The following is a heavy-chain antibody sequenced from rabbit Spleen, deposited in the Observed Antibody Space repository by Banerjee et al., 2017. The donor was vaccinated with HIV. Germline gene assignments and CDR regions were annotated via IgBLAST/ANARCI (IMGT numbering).Heavy chain of an antibody. D-gene: IGHD8-1*01. J-gene: IGHJ6*01. CDR2: IDTGSSGFT. CDR3: GRDTGSSFSSYGMDL. V-gene: IGHV1S45*01. Sequence: QQQLEESGGGLVKPGGTLTLTCKASGFSFSSDYDMCWVRQAPGKGLEWIACIDTGSSGFTYFASWAKGRFTISKTSSTTVTLQMTSLTAADTATYFCGRDTGSSFSSYGMDLWGPGTLVTVS. CDR1: GFSFSSDYD.